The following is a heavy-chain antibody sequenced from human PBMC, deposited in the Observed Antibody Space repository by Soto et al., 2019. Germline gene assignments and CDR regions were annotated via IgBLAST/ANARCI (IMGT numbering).Heavy chain of an antibody. D-gene: IGHD2-15*01. V-gene: IGHV3-48*02. J-gene: IGHJ4*02. CDR3: VRVKGILLAEAYVDS. CDR2: ISGSGGPI. CDR1: GFTFTTYI. Sequence: EVQLVDSGGDLVQPGGSLRLSCAASGFTFTTYIMAWVRQAPGKGLEWISYISGSGGPIHYAESVKGRFTISRDNAKGSVFLQMHGLRDEDSAVYYCVRVKGILLAEAYVDSGGRGAVVTVSS.